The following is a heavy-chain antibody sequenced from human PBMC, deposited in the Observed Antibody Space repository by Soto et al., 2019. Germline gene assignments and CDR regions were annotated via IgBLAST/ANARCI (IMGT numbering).Heavy chain of an antibody. CDR3: ARGAYGDPTMLDY. D-gene: IGHD4-17*01. CDR1: GGSISSGGYY. J-gene: IGHJ4*02. CDR2: IYYSGST. Sequence: PSETLSLTCTVSGGSISSGGYYWSWIRQHPGKGLEWIGYIYYSGSTYYNPSLKSRVTISVDTSKNQFSLKLSSVTAADTAVYYCARGAYGDPTMLDYWGQGTLVTVSS. V-gene: IGHV4-31*03.